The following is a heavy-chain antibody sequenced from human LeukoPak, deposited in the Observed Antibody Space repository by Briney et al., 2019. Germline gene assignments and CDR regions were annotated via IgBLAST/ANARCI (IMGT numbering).Heavy chain of an antibody. D-gene: IGHD1-26*01. CDR1: GFTFSDYA. V-gene: IGHV3-30*18. CDR3: AKSKGGSYSGDAFDI. Sequence: PGGSLRLSCAASGFTFSDYAMHWVRQAPGKGREWVALISYDGNNQYLADSVKGRFTISRDDAKNSLFLQMNSLRAEDTAVYYCAKSKGGSYSGDAFDIWGQGTMVTVSS. CDR2: ISYDGNNQ. J-gene: IGHJ3*02.